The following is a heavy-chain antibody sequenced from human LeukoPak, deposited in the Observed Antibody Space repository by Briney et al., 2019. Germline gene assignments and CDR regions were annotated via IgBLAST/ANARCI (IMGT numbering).Heavy chain of an antibody. CDR2: INWNGGST. CDR1: GFTFDDYG. J-gene: IGHJ4*02. CDR3: AKEAPADGHLLSYYFDY. Sequence: AGGSLRLSCAASGFTFDDYGMSWVRQAPGKGLEWVSGINWNGGSTYYADSVKGRFTISRDNSKNSLYLQMNSLRTEDTALYYCAKEAPADGHLLSYYFDYWGQGTLVTVSS. V-gene: IGHV3-43*02. D-gene: IGHD1-26*01.